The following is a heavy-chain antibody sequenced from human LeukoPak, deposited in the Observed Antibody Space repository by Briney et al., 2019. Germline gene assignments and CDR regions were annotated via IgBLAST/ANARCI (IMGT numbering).Heavy chain of an antibody. V-gene: IGHV1-2*02. D-gene: IGHD6-19*01. Sequence: ASVKVSFKSSGYTFTGYYMHWARQAPGQGLEWMGWINPNSGGTNYAQRFQGRVTMTRDTSISTAYMELSRLRSDDTAVYYCARAQQWLGGWFDPWGQGTLVTVSS. CDR1: GYTFTGYY. CDR2: INPNSGGT. J-gene: IGHJ5*02. CDR3: ARAQQWLGGWFDP.